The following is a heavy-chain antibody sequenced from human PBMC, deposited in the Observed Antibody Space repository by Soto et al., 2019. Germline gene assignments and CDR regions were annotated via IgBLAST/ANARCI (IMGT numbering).Heavy chain of an antibody. CDR2: ISGSGGST. D-gene: IGHD6-19*01. CDR1: GFTFSSYA. J-gene: IGHJ4*02. Sequence: GGSLRLSCAASGFTFSSYAMSWVRQAPGKGLEWVSAISGSGGSTYYAGSVKGRFTISRDNSKNTLYLQMNSLRAEDTAVYYCQKVRGLAVASDYWGQGTLVTVSS. V-gene: IGHV3-23*01. CDR3: QKVRGLAVASDY.